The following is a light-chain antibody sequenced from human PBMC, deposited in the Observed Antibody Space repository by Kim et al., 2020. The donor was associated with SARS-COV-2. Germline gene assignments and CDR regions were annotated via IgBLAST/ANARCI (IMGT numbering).Light chain of an antibody. V-gene: IGKV3-15*01. J-gene: IGKJ5*01. Sequence: EIVMTQSPATLSVSPGERATLSCRASQTVSSNLAWYQQKRGQAPRLLIYEASTRATGIPARFSGSGSGTEFTLTISSLQSEDFAVYYCQQYNNWPPITFGQGTRLEIK. CDR3: QQYNNWPPIT. CDR2: EAS. CDR1: QTVSSN.